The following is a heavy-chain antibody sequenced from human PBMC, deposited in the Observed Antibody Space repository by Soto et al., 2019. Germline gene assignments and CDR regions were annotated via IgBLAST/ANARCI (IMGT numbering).Heavy chain of an antibody. Sequence: QVQLMEFGGGGVQPGRSLRLSCVASGFSFQNHAMYWIRQAPGKGLEWVALIAYDGRTKYSDAVRGRFTVSRDNSKSTQYLQMNSLRAEDTAVYYCATSTSVTFDSWGQGTLVIVSS. CDR1: GFSFQNHA. CDR2: IAYDGRTK. V-gene: IGHV3-30-3*01. D-gene: IGHD4-4*01. J-gene: IGHJ4*02. CDR3: ATSTSVTFDS.